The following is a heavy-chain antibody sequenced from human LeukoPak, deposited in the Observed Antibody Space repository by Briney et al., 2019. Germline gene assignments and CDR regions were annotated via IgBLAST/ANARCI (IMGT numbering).Heavy chain of an antibody. V-gene: IGHV4-30-2*01. Sequence: SETLSLTCAVSGGSISSGGYSWSRIRQPPGKGLEWIGYIYHSGSTYYNPSLKSRVTISVDRSKNQFSLKLSSVTAADTAVYYCARDLDYWGQGTLVTVSS. CDR1: GGSISSGGYS. J-gene: IGHJ4*02. CDR2: IYHSGST. CDR3: ARDLDY.